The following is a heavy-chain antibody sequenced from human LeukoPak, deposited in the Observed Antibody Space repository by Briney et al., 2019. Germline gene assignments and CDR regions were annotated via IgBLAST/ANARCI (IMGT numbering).Heavy chain of an antibody. CDR2: IIPIFGTA. V-gene: IGHV1-69*05. D-gene: IGHD1-26*01. CDR3: ARAYSGSSPFDY. Sequence: SVKVSCKASGGTFSSYAISWVRQAPGQGLEWMGGIIPIFGTANYAQKFQGRVTMTRDTSISTAYMELSRLRSDDTAVYYCARAYSGSSPFDYWGQGTLVTVSS. J-gene: IGHJ4*02. CDR1: GGTFSSYA.